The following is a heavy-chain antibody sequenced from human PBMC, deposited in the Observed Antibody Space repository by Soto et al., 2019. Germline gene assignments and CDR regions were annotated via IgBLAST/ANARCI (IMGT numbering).Heavy chain of an antibody. CDR3: ARVRRWLQLQWLDY. Sequence: ASVKVSCKASGYTFTGYYMHWVLQAPGQGLEWMGWINPNSGGTNYAQKFQGRVTMTRDTSISTAYMELSRLRSDDTAVYYCARVRRWLQLQWLDYWGQGTLVTVSS. V-gene: IGHV1-2*02. CDR1: GYTFTGYY. D-gene: IGHD5-12*01. J-gene: IGHJ4*02. CDR2: INPNSGGT.